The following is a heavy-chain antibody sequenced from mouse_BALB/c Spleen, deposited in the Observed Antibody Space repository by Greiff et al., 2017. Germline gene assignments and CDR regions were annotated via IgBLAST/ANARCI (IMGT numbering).Heavy chain of an antibody. Sequence: DVHLVESGGGLVKPGGSLKLSCAASGFTFSSYAMSWVRQSPEKRLEWVAEISSGGSYTYYPDTVTGRFTISRDNAKNTLYLEMSSLRSEDTAMYYCARDWNLKGYAMDYWGQGTSVTVSS. V-gene: IGHV5-9-4*01. CDR3: ARDWNLKGYAMDY. CDR2: ISSGGSYT. J-gene: IGHJ4*01. CDR1: GFTFSSYA.